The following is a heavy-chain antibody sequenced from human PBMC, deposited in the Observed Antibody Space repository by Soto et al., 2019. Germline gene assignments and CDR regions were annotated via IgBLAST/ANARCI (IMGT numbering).Heavy chain of an antibody. CDR3: ARDLHGAFTTMIY. V-gene: IGHV1-46*02. Sequence: QVQMVQSGAEVKKPGASIKVSCKSSGYTFNNYYIHWVRPAPGQGLEWMGIINPNGYTSTLSQKFQGRLTVTSDPYTCTVYMELRSLASEDTAMYYCARDLHGAFTTMIYWGQGTLVNVAS. CDR1: GYTFNNYY. CDR2: INPNGYTS. D-gene: IGHD3-22*01. J-gene: IGHJ4*02.